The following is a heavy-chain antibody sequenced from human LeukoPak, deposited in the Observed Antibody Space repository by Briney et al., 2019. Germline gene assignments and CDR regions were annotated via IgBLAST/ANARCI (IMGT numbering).Heavy chain of an antibody. CDR1: GGSFSGYY. V-gene: IGHV4-34*01. D-gene: IGHD1-26*01. Sequence: SETLSLTCAVYGGSFSGYYWSWIRQPPGKGLEWIGEINHSGSTNYNPSLKSRVTISVDTSKNQFSLKLSSVTAADTAVYYCVRAIVGTTRHFDFWGQGTLVTVSS. J-gene: IGHJ4*02. CDR3: VRAIVGTTRHFDF. CDR2: INHSGST.